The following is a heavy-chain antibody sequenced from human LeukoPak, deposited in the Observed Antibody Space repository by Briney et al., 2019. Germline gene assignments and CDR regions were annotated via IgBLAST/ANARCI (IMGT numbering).Heavy chain of an antibody. V-gene: IGHV3-64D*06. CDR3: VKVDNYGGGAFDI. D-gene: IGHD2-2*03. J-gene: IGHJ3*02. CDR2: ISSGGGST. Sequence: GGSLSLSCSASGFTFITYAMHWVRQAPGKGLKYVSGISSGGGSTYYADSVKGRFTISRDNSKNTLYLQMSSLRVEDTAVYYCVKVDNYGGGAFDIWGQGTMVTVSS. CDR1: GFTFITYA.